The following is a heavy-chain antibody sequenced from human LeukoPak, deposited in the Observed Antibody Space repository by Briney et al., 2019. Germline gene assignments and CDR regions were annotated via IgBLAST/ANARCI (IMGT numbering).Heavy chain of an antibody. J-gene: IGHJ6*02. CDR3: ARRGFGEYGMDV. D-gene: IGHD3-10*01. V-gene: IGHV3-20*01. Sequence: GGSLRLSCAASGFTFDDYGMTWVRHVPGKGLEWVSGINWNGGSTGYADSVKGRFTISRDNAKNSLYLQMKSLRAEDTALYHCARRGFGEYGMDVWGQGTTVIVSS. CDR1: GFTFDDYG. CDR2: INWNGGST.